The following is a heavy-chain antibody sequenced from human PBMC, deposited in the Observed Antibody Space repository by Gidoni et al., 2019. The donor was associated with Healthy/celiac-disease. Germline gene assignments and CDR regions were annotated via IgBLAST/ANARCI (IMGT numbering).Heavy chain of an antibody. CDR1: GGSISSGGYY. Sequence: QVQLQESGPGLVKPSQPLSLTCTVSGGSISSGGYYWSWIRQHPGKGLEWIGYIYYSGSTYYDPSPKSRVTISVDTSKNQFSLKLSSVTAADTAVYYCARGHYYDSSGYYPHYYYYYGMDVWGQGTTVTVSS. D-gene: IGHD3-22*01. J-gene: IGHJ6*02. V-gene: IGHV4-31*03. CDR2: IYYSGST. CDR3: ARGHYYDSSGYYPHYYYYYGMDV.